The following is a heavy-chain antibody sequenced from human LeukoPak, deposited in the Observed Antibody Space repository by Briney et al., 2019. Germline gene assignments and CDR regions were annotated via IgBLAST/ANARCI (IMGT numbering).Heavy chain of an antibody. CDR2: IKTNIDGETT. CDR3: TKDPPFTGGVYSAY. CDR1: GFTFNNAW. V-gene: IGHV3-15*01. Sequence: GGSLRLSCAASGFTFNNAWMNCVRRDPGKGLEWVDRIKTNIDGETTDYAAPLKGRFTISRDDSKNTLYLQMSGLKTEDTAVYYCTKDPPFTGGVYSAYWGQGTLVTVSS. D-gene: IGHD7-27*01. J-gene: IGHJ4*02.